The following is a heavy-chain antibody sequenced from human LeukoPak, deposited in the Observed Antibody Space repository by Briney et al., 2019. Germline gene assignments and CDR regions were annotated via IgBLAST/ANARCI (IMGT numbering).Heavy chain of an antibody. CDR1: GGTFSSYA. V-gene: IGHV1-8*02. D-gene: IGHD4-17*01. Sequence: ASVKVSCKASGGTFSSYAISWVRQAPGQGLEWMGWMNPNSGNTGYAQKFQGRVTMTRNTSISTAYMELSSLRSEDTAVYYCARGHGDYNDYYYGMDVWGQGTTVTVSS. J-gene: IGHJ6*02. CDR3: ARGHGDYNDYYYGMDV. CDR2: MNPNSGNT.